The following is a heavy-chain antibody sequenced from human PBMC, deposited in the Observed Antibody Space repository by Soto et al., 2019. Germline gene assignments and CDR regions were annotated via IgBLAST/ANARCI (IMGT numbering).Heavy chain of an antibody. D-gene: IGHD3-22*01. CDR2: ISGSGGST. CDR1: GFTFSSYA. J-gene: IGHJ4*02. V-gene: IGHV3-23*01. CDR3: AKDFHYYDSSGFDY. Sequence: PRLSCAASGFTFSSYAMSWVRQAPGKGLEWVSAISGSGGSTYYADSVKGRFTISRDNSKNTLYLQMNSLRAEDTAVYYCAKDFHYYDSSGFDYWGQGTLVTVSS.